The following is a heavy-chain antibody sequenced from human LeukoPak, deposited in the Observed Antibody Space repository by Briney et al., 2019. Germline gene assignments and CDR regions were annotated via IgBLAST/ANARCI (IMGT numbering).Heavy chain of an antibody. D-gene: IGHD3-3*01. Sequence: GASVKVSCKASGYTFTGYYLHWVRQAPGQGLEWMGWINPNSGGTNYAQKFQGRVTMTRDTSISTAYMELGRLKSDDTAVYYCARDFRVTTEYNWFDPWGQGTLVTVSS. CDR1: GYTFTGYY. CDR2: INPNSGGT. V-gene: IGHV1-2*02. J-gene: IGHJ5*02. CDR3: ARDFRVTTEYNWFDP.